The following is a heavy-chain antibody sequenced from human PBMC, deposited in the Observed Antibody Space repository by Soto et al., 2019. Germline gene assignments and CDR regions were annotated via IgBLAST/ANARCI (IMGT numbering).Heavy chain of an antibody. J-gene: IGHJ6*02. V-gene: IGHV3-21*01. D-gene: IGHD1-26*01. CDR2: ISSSSSYI. Sequence: EVQLVESGGGLVKPGGSLRLSCAASGFTFSSYSMNWVRQAPGKGLEWVSSISSSSSYIYYADSVKGRFTISRDNAKNSLYLQMNSLRAEDTAVYYCARVTWEPSSDYGMDVWGQGTTVTVSS. CDR1: GFTFSSYS. CDR3: ARVTWEPSSDYGMDV.